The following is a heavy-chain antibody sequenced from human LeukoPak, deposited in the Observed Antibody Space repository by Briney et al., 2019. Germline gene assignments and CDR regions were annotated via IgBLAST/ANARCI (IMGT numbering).Heavy chain of an antibody. Sequence: PGGSLRLSCAASGFTFSRYGMHWVRQAPGKGLEWVAVISYDGSNKYYADSVKGRFTISRDNSKNTLYMQMNSLRAEDTAVYYCAKGAAGRWLRFNYYYYGMDVWGQGTTVTVSS. J-gene: IGHJ6*02. CDR2: ISYDGSNK. D-gene: IGHD5-12*01. CDR3: AKGAAGRWLRFNYYYYGMDV. V-gene: IGHV3-30*18. CDR1: GFTFSRYG.